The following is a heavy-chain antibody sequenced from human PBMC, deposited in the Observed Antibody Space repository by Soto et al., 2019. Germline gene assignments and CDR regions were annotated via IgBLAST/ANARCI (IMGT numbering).Heavy chain of an antibody. CDR2: ISSSSSTI. V-gene: IGHV3-48*01. D-gene: IGHD3-22*01. Sequence: PGGSLILSCAASGFIFSSYSMNWVRQAPGKGLEWVSYISSSSSTIYYADSVKGRFTISRDNAKNSLYLQMNSLRAEDTAVYYCARDLSSGDYYAALDIWGQGTMVTVSS. CDR3: ARDLSSGDYYAALDI. J-gene: IGHJ3*02. CDR1: GFIFSSYS.